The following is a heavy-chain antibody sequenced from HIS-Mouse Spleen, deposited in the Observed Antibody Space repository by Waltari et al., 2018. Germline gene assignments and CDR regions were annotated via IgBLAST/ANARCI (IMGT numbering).Heavy chain of an antibody. CDR2: ITPKSGGT. CDR3: ARLTGDAFDI. D-gene: IGHD7-27*01. Sequence: QVQLVQSGAEVKKPGASVKVSCKASGYTFTGYDMHWVRQAPGQGLGGLGWITPKSGGTNYAQKFQGRVTMTRDTSISTAYMELSRLRSDDTAVYYCARLTGDAFDIWGQGTMVTVSS. J-gene: IGHJ3*02. V-gene: IGHV1-2*02. CDR1: GYTFTGYD.